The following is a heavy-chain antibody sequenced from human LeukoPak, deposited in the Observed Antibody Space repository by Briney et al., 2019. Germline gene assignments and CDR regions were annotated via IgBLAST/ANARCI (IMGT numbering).Heavy chain of an antibody. Sequence: GESLKISCKGSGYSFTTYWVGWVRQAPGKGLEWVSAISGSGGSTYYADSVKGRFTISRDNSKNTLYLQMNSLRAEDTAVYYCAKDVPAMVRGVIEVYWGQGTLVTVSS. V-gene: IGHV3-23*01. CDR1: GYSFTTYW. J-gene: IGHJ4*02. CDR3: AKDVPAMVRGVIEVY. D-gene: IGHD3-10*01. CDR2: ISGSGGST.